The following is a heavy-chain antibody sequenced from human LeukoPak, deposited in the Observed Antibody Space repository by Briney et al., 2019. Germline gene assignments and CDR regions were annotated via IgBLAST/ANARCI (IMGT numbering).Heavy chain of an antibody. J-gene: IGHJ4*02. CDR2: ISSSGSTI. Sequence: GGSLRLSCAASGFTFSDYYMSWIRQAPGKGLEWVSYISSSGSTIYYADSVKGRFTISRDNAKNSLYLQMNSLRAEDTAVYYCARGWYSSSWYPGEKYYFDYWGQGTLVTVSS. D-gene: IGHD6-13*01. CDR3: ARGWYSSSWYPGEKYYFDY. V-gene: IGHV3-11*01. CDR1: GFTFSDYY.